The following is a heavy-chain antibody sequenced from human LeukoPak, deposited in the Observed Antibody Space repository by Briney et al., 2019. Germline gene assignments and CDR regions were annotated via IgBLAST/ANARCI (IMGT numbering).Heavy chain of an antibody. CDR2: IIPILGIA. CDR1: GGTFSSYT. V-gene: IGHV1-69*02. J-gene: IGHJ4*02. Sequence: SVKVSCKASGGTFSSYTISWVRQAPGQGLEWMGRIIPILGIAKDAQKFQGRVTITADKSPSTAYMELSSLRSEDTAVYYCARSPLGVVTAPQPYYFDYWGQGTLVTVSS. CDR3: ARSPLGVVTAPQPYYFDY. D-gene: IGHD2-21*02.